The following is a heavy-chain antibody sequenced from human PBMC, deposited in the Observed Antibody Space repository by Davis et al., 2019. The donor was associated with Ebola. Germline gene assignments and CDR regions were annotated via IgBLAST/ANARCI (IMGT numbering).Heavy chain of an antibody. J-gene: IGHJ4*02. CDR1: GFTFSSYA. V-gene: IGHV3-30*04. D-gene: IGHD4/OR15-4a*01. Sequence: GESLKISCAASGFTFSSYAMSWVRQAPGKGLEWVALISHDGGNKYYADSVKGRFTISRDNSRDTLYLQMNSLRTDDTALYYCTRDLTYGGQLGPGDYWGQGALVTVSS. CDR3: TRDLTYGGQLGPGDY. CDR2: ISHDGGNK.